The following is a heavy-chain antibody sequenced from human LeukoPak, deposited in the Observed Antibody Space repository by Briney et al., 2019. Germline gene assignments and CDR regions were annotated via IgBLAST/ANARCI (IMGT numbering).Heavy chain of an antibody. J-gene: IGHJ4*02. V-gene: IGHV1-2*02. CDR1: GYTFTGYY. CDR2: INPNSGDT. D-gene: IGHD3-10*01. Sequence: ASVKVSCKASGYTFTGYYMHWVRQAPGQGLEWMGWINPNSGDTNYAQKFQGRVTMTRDTSISTAYMELSRLRSDDTAVYYCARTTMVRGVIIYWGQGTLVTVSS. CDR3: ARTTMVRGVIIY.